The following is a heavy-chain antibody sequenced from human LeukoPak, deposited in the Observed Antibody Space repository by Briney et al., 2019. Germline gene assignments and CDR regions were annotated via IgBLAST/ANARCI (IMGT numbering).Heavy chain of an antibody. Sequence: ASVTVSCKASGYTFTSYGISWVRQAPGQGLEWMGWISAYKGNTNYAQKFQGRVTMTTDTSTSTAYMELRSLRSDDTAVYYCARGPGGRSGYYPLEDNYYYYYMDVWGKGTTVTVSS. D-gene: IGHD3-22*01. CDR3: ARGPGGRSGYYPLEDNYYYYYMDV. CDR1: GYTFTSYG. CDR2: ISAYKGNT. J-gene: IGHJ6*03. V-gene: IGHV1-18*01.